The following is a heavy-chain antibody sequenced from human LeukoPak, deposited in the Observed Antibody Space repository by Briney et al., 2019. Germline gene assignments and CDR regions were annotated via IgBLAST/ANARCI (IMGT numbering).Heavy chain of an antibody. CDR3: ALPDYYDSSGYSKVVDY. D-gene: IGHD3-22*01. J-gene: IGHJ4*02. V-gene: IGHV1-8*01. CDR2: MNPNSGNT. Sequence: SVKVSCKAAGYTFTSYDINWVRQATGQGLEWMGWMNPNSGNTGYAQKFQGRVTMTRNTSISTAYMELSSLRSEDTAVYYCALPDYYDSSGYSKVVDYWGQGTLVTVSS. CDR1: GYTFTSYD.